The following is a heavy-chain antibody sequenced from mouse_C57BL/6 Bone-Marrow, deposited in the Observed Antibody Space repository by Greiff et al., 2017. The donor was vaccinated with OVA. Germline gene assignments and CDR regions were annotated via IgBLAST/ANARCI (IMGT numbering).Heavy chain of an antibody. CDR1: GYSITSGYY. Sequence: EVKLLESGPGLVKPSQSLSLTCSVTGYSITSGYYWNWIRQFPGNKLEWMGYISYDGSNNYNPSLKNRISITRDTSKNQFFLKLNSVTTEDTATYYCARDELLFAYWGQGTLVTVSA. CDR2: ISYDGSN. V-gene: IGHV3-6*01. CDR3: ARDELLFAY. D-gene: IGHD2-1*01. J-gene: IGHJ3*01.